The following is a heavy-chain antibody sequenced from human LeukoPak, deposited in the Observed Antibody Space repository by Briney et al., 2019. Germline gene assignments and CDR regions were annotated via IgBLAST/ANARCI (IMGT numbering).Heavy chain of an antibody. D-gene: IGHD2-15*01. CDR1: GGSFSDYF. V-gene: IGHV4-34*01. CDR2: IDHGGGT. Sequence: KPSETLSLTCAVFGGSFSDYFWSWIRQPPGKGLEWIGEIDHGGGTNYNPSLKSRVTISVDTSKNQFSLKLTSVTAADAAVYYCARMRGGGIGYSNYMDVWGKGTTVIVSS. CDR3: ARMRGGGIGYSNYMDV. J-gene: IGHJ6*03.